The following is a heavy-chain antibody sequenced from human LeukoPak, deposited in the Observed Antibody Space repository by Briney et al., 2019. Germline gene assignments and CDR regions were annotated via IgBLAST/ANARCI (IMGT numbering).Heavy chain of an antibody. CDR2: ISSNGGST. CDR3: AKAGSGSYYKSRSGMDV. V-gene: IGHV3-64D*06. J-gene: IGHJ6*04. D-gene: IGHD3-10*01. CDR1: GFTFSSYA. Sequence: PGGSLRLSCSASGFTFSSYAMHCVRQAPGKGLEYVSAISSNGGSTNYADSVKDRFTISRDNSKNTLYLQMSSLRAEDTAVYYCAKAGSGSYYKSRSGMDVWGKGTTVIVSS.